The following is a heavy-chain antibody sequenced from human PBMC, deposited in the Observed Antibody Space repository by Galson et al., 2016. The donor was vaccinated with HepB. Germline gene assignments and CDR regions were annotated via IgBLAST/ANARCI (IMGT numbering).Heavy chain of an antibody. V-gene: IGHV3-7*01. CDR1: GFSFSNSW. J-gene: IGHJ4*02. D-gene: IGHD3-10*01. Sequence: SLRLSCAVSGFSFSNSWMTWVRQTPEKGLEWVADINADGSWRAYMDSVKGRFTISSDNVNNLLYLQMSGLRVEDTALYFCARAPAFGALEYWGQGALVTVSS. CDR3: ARAPAFGALEY. CDR2: INADGSWR.